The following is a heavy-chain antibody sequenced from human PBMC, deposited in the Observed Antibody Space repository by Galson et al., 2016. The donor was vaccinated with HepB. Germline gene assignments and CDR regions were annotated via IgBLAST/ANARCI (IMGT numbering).Heavy chain of an antibody. V-gene: IGHV3-23*01. Sequence: SLRLSCAASGFTFSSYALSWVRQAPGKGLEWVSVIDHSGGSTNYADSVKGRFTISRDNSKNMLYLQMDSLGAEDTAVYYCAKDRIGVIADAFDMWGQGIMVTVSS. CDR3: AKDRIGVIADAFDM. J-gene: IGHJ3*02. CDR2: IDHSGGST. D-gene: IGHD1-26*01. CDR1: GFTFSSYA.